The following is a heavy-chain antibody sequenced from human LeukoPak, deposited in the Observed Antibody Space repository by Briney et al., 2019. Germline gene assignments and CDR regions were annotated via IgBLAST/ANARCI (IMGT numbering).Heavy chain of an antibody. D-gene: IGHD2-2*02. CDR2: IKSDGSST. V-gene: IGHV3-74*01. CDR3: ARVWCSSTSCYTSPLDY. CDR1: GASITSYY. J-gene: IGHJ4*02. Sequence: PSETLSLTCTVSGASITSYYWSWIRQPPGKGLVWVSRIKSDGSSTIYADSVKGRFTISRDNAKNTLSLQMNSLRAEDTAVYYCARVWCSSTSCYTSPLDYWGQGTLVTVSP.